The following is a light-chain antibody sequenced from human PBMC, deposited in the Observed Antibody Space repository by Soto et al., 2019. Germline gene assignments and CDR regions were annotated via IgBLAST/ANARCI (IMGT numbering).Light chain of an antibody. CDR2: HAS. V-gene: IGKV1-5*01. Sequence: DIQMTQSPSTLSASIGDTVTVACRASQGISNWLAWYQQKPGKAPKLLLFHASSLESGVPSRFSGSGSGTEFTLTISILQSDDFATYYCQQHSPYPTFGQGTKVDIK. J-gene: IGKJ1*01. CDR3: QQHSPYPT. CDR1: QGISNW.